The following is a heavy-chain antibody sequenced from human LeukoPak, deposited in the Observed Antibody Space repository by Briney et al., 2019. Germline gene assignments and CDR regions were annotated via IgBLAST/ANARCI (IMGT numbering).Heavy chain of an antibody. D-gene: IGHD1-26*01. CDR2: ISYDGSNK. V-gene: IGHV3-30-3*01. CDR1: GFTFSSYA. CDR3: ARDSIVGAT. Sequence: GGSLRLSCAASGFTFSSYAMHWVRQAPGKGLEWVAVISYDGSNKYYADSVKGRFTISRDNSKNALYLQMNSLRAEDTAVYYCARDSIVGATWGQGTLVTVSS. J-gene: IGHJ4*02.